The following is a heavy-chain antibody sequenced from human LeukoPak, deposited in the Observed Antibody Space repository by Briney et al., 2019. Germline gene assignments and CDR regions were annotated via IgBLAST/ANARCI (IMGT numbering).Heavy chain of an antibody. CDR3: ARHSSGWYFPRKGWFDP. Sequence: PSETLSLTCTVSGGSISSSSYYWGWIRQPPGKGLEWIGSIYYSGSTYYNPSLKSRVTISVDTSKNQFSLKLSSVTAADTAVYYCARHSSGWYFPRKGWFDPWGQGTLVTVSS. V-gene: IGHV4-39*01. D-gene: IGHD6-19*01. J-gene: IGHJ5*02. CDR1: GGSISSSSYY. CDR2: IYYSGST.